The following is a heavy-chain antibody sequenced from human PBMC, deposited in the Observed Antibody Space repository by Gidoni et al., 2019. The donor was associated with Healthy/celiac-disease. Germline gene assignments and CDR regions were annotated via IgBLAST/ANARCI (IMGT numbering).Heavy chain of an antibody. D-gene: IGHD3-22*01. CDR2: ISGSGGST. V-gene: IGHV3-23*01. CDR3: AKGVYYYDSSGYYDY. Sequence: EVQLLESGGGLVQPGGSMSVSCAASGFSFSSYAMSWVRQAPGKGLGWVSAISGSGGSTYYADSLKGRFTISRDNSKNTLYLQMNSLRAEDTAVYYCAKGVYYYDSSGYYDYWGQGTLVTVSS. J-gene: IGHJ4*02. CDR1: GFSFSSYA.